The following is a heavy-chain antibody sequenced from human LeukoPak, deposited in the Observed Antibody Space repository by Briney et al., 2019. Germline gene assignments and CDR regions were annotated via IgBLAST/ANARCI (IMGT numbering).Heavy chain of an antibody. V-gene: IGHV1-18*01. CDR1: GYTFTSYG. J-gene: IGHJ5*02. CDR2: ISAYNGNT. CDR3: ARDQVQLERRGLRRYGWFDP. D-gene: IGHD1-1*01. Sequence: ASVKVSCKASGYTFTSYGISWVRQAPGQGLEWMGWISAYNGNTNYAQKLQGRVTMITDTSTSTAYMELRSLRSDDTAVYYCARDQVQLERRGLRRYGWFDPWGQGTLVTVSS.